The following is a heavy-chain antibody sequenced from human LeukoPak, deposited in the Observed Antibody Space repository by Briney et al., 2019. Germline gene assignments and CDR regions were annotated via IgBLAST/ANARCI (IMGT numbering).Heavy chain of an antibody. CDR3: AKPDSSGWMTFDY. CDR2: VSGSGGST. CDR1: GFTFSSYA. D-gene: IGHD6-19*01. J-gene: IGHJ4*02. V-gene: IGHV3-23*01. Sequence: GGSLRLSCAASGFTFSSYAMSWVHQAPGKGLERVSAVSGSGGSTYYADSVKGRFSISRDNSKNTLYLQMNSLRAEDTAVYYCAKPDSSGWMTFDYWGQGTLVTVSS.